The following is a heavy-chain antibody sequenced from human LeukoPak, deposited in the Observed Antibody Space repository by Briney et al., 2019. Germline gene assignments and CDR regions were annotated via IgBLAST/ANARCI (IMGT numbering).Heavy chain of an antibody. CDR2: MNPNSGNT. D-gene: IGHD1-26*01. CDR3: ASSYSVTYYYYYGMDV. V-gene: IGHV1-8*01. Sequence: ASVKVSCKASGYTFTGYDINWVRQATGQGLEWMGWMNPNSGNTGYAQKFQGRVTMTRNTSISTAYMELSSLRSEDTAVYYCASSYSVTYYYYYGMDVWGQGTTVTVSS. J-gene: IGHJ6*02. CDR1: GYTFTGYD.